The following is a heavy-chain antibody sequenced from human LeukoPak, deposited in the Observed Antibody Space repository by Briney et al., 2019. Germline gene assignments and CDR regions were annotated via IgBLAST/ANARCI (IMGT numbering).Heavy chain of an antibody. CDR1: GFTFSVYS. V-gene: IGHV3-23*01. CDR3: AKRDSGLSAEGPIDY. J-gene: IGHJ4*02. CDR2: TSSSGRTT. D-gene: IGHD3-10*01. Sequence: GGSLRLSCAGSGFTFSVYSMHWVRQAPGKGLEWVAATSSSGRTTYYADSVKGRFTFSRDNSKSTLYLQMNSLRAEDTAVYYCAKRDSGLSAEGPIDYWGQGTLVTVSS.